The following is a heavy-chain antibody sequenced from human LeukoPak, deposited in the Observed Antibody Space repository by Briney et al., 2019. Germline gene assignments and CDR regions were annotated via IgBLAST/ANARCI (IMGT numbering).Heavy chain of an antibody. J-gene: IGHJ6*03. CDR1: GFTFSSYS. V-gene: IGHV3-21*01. D-gene: IGHD3-16*02. CDR3: ARDWDRSDANMDG. Sequence: GGSLRLSCAASGFTFSSYSMNWVRQAPGKGLEWVSSISSSSSYIYYADSVKGRFTISRDNAKNSLYLQMNSLRAEDTAVYYCARDWDRSDANMDGWGKGATVTVSS. CDR2: ISSSSSYI.